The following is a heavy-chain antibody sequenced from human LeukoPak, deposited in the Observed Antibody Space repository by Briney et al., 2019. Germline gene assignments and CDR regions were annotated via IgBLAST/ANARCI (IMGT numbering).Heavy chain of an antibody. J-gene: IGHJ4*02. CDR2: ITWNSGSI. CDR1: GFTLSSYA. D-gene: IGHD2-2*01. V-gene: IGHV3-9*01. CDR3: AKAKASSPWYYFDY. Sequence: GGSLRLSCAASGFTLSSYAMSWVRQAPGKGLEWVSGITWNSGSIDYADSVKGRFTISRDNAKNSLYLQMNSLRAEDTALYYCAKAKASSPWYYFDYWGQGTLVTVSS.